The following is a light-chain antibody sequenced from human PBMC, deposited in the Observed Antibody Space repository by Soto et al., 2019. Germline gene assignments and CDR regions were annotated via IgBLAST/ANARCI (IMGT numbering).Light chain of an antibody. CDR3: QQTYRTTFT. CDR2: AAS. J-gene: IGKJ4*01. V-gene: IGKV1-39*01. Sequence: DIQTTQSPAGLAAYVGGSCAITCRAGQYIGRYLNWYQQKPGKAPKXXIYAASSLHSGVPSRFSGSGSGTDFTPTICSLQTEDFATYSCQQTYRTTFTFGGGTKVDIK. CDR1: QYIGRY.